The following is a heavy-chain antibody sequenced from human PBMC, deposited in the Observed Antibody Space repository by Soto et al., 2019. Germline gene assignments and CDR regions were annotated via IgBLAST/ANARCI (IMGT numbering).Heavy chain of an antibody. V-gene: IGHV3-11*01. CDR1: GFSFRDYY. J-gene: IGHJ5*02. CDR3: ARDRLPMVVVVMGWFDP. CDR2: ISGSGNTI. D-gene: IGHD3-22*01. Sequence: PGGSLRLSCAASGFSFRDYYMSWIRQAPGKGLEWISYISGSGNTIYYADSVKGRFTISRDNAKNSLFLQMNSLRADDTAVYYCARDRLPMVVVVMGWFDPWGQGTQVTVSS.